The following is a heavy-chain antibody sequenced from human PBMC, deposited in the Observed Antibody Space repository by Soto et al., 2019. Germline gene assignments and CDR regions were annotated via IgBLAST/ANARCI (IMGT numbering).Heavy chain of an antibody. CDR3: TPRGGLRLTGLYYYRMDV. J-gene: IGHJ6*02. CDR1: GFTFGDYA. D-gene: IGHD5-12*01. Sequence: GGSLRLSCTASGFTFGDYAMSWFRQAPGKGLEWVGFIRSKAYGGTTEYAASVKGRFTISRDDSKSIAYLQMNSLKTEDTAVYYCTPRGGLRLTGLYYYRMDVWGQGTTVTVSS. V-gene: IGHV3-49*03. CDR2: IRSKAYGGTT.